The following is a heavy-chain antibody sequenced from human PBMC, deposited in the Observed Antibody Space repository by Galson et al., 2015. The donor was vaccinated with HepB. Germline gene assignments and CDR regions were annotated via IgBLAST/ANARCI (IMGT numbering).Heavy chain of an antibody. CDR3: ARHALMVREDYFYAMDV. V-gene: IGHV5-51*01. CDR1: GYTFTRQW. D-gene: IGHD2-8*01. CDR2: IYPGDSDS. Sequence: QSGAEVKKPGESLKISCQASGYTFTRQWIAWARQMPGKGLEWMGIIYPGDSDSRYSPTFQGRVTFSADTSITTAYLHWSSLKASDTAIYYCARHALMVREDYFYAMDVWGQGTTVTVS. J-gene: IGHJ6*02.